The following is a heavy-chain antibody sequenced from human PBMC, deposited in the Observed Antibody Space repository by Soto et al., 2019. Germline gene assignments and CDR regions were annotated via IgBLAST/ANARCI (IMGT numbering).Heavy chain of an antibody. CDR1: GYTFSNYG. Sequence: QVQLVQSGDEVKKSGASVKVSCKASGYTFSNYGISWVRQAPGQCLEWMGWISGYNGLTAYAQNVQGRVTMTIDTPTTTVFMEMTGLRSNDTAVYYCARDEGIRGFDSWGQGTLVTVSS. V-gene: IGHV1-18*04. J-gene: IGHJ4*02. D-gene: IGHD3-10*01. CDR2: ISGYNGLT. CDR3: ARDEGIRGFDS.